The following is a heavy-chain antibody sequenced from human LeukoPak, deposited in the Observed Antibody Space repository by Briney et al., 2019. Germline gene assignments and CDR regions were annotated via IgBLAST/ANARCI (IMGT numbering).Heavy chain of an antibody. J-gene: IGHJ3*02. CDR3: ARALYYDFWSGSPDDAFDI. CDR2: INPDGSST. V-gene: IGHV3-74*01. CDR1: GFTFSNYW. D-gene: IGHD3-3*01. Sequence: PGGSLRLSCAASGFTFSNYWMHWVRQAPGKGLVWVSRINPDGSSTDYADSVKGRFTISRDNAKNSLYLQMNSLRAEDTALYHCARALYYDFWSGSPDDAFDIWGQGTMVTVSS.